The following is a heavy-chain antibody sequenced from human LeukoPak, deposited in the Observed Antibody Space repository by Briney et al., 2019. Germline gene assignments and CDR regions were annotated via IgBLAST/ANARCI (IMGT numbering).Heavy chain of an antibody. Sequence: GGSLRLSCAASGFTFSSYAMSWVRQAPGKGLEWVSAISGSGGSTYYADSVKGRFTISRDNPKNTLYLQMNSLRAEDTAVYYCAKDLGDFWSGIDAFDIWGQGTMVTVSS. J-gene: IGHJ3*02. CDR2: ISGSGGST. CDR1: GFTFSSYA. CDR3: AKDLGDFWSGIDAFDI. D-gene: IGHD3-3*01. V-gene: IGHV3-23*01.